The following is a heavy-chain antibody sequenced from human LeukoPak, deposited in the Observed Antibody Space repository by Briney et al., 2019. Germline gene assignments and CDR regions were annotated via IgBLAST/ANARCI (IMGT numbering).Heavy chain of an antibody. D-gene: IGHD2-2*02. Sequence: SVKVSCKASGGTFSSYAISWVRQAPGQGLEWMGGIIPIFGTANYAQKFQGRVTITADESTSTAYMELSSLRSEDTAVYYCARDRYCSSTSCYIQMDVWGKGTTVTVSS. CDR2: IIPIFGTA. CDR1: GGTFSSYA. CDR3: ARDRYCSSTSCYIQMDV. V-gene: IGHV1-69*13. J-gene: IGHJ6*04.